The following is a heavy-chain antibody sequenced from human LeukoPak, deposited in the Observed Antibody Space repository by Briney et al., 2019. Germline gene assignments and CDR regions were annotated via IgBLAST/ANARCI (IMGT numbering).Heavy chain of an antibody. CDR2: ISYDGSNK. J-gene: IGHJ4*02. CDR3: ARDGGTAAAYY. D-gene: IGHD6-13*01. V-gene: IGHV3-30-3*01. Sequence: GGSLRLSCAASGFTVSSYAMHWVRQAPGKGLEWVAVISYDGSNKYYADSVKGRFTISRDNSKNTLYLQMNSLRAEDTAVYYCARDGGTAAAYYWGQGTLVTVSS. CDR1: GFTVSSYA.